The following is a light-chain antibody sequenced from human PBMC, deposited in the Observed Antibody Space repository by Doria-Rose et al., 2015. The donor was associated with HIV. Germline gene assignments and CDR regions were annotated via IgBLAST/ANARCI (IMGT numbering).Light chain of an antibody. V-gene: IGKV3-20*01. J-gene: IGKJ1*01. CDR3: HQYGTSWT. Sequence: TQSLGTLSLSPGERATLSCRARQSFSSTYLAWYQQKPGQAPSLLIYDGSTRATGIPDRFSASGSGTDFTLTINRLEPEDFALYYCHQYGTSWTFGQGTKVEI. CDR1: QSFSSTY. CDR2: DGS.